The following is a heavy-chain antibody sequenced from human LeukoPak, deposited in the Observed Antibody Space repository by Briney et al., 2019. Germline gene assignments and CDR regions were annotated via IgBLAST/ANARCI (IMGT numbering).Heavy chain of an antibody. CDR3: AKRVAHSSGAYWDY. V-gene: IGHV3-48*03. CDR1: GFTFSSYE. CDR2: ISSSGSTI. Sequence: GGSLRLSCAASGFTFSSYEMNWVRQAPGKGLEWVSYISSSGSTIYYADSVKGRFTISRDNAKNSLYLQMNSLRAEDAAVYFCAKRVAHSSGAYWDYWGQGILVTVSS. J-gene: IGHJ4*02. D-gene: IGHD6-19*01.